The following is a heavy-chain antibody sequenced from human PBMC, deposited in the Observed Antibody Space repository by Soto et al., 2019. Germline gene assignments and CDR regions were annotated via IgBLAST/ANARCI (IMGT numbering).Heavy chain of an antibody. Sequence: EVQLVESGGGLVQPGGSLRLSCAASGFTFNSYSMNWVRQAPGKGLEWVSYISSGSSTIYYADSVKGRFTISRDNAKNSLYLQMNSLSAEDTAVYYCARRSAAGLDYWGQGTLVTVSS. CDR2: ISSGSSTI. J-gene: IGHJ4*02. CDR1: GFTFNSYS. V-gene: IGHV3-48*01. CDR3: ARRSAAGLDY. D-gene: IGHD3-10*01.